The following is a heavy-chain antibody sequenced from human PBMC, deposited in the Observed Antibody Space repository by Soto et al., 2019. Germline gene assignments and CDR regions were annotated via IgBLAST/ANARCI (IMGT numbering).Heavy chain of an antibody. Sequence: QVQLVQSGAEVKKPGSSVKVSCKASGGTFSSYAISWVRQAPGQGLEWMGWIIPFSDTTNYAQKFQGRVTITADESTSTAYMELSSLRSEDTAVYYCARSQGSSTSLEIYYYYYYGMDVWGQGTTVTVSS. V-gene: IGHV1-69*01. CDR3: ARSQGSSTSLEIYYYYYYGMDV. CDR2: IIPFSDTT. CDR1: GGTFSSYA. D-gene: IGHD2-2*01. J-gene: IGHJ6*02.